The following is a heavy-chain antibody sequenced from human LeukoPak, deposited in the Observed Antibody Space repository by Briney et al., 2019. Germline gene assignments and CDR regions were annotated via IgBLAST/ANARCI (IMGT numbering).Heavy chain of an antibody. CDR2: IWSDGGNK. CDR3: ARRRYSVYDFDY. J-gene: IGHJ4*02. Sequence: PGGSLRLSCAASGFTLSTYGMHWVRQAPGKGLEWVAVIWSDGGNKYYADSVKGRFTISRDNSKNTLYLQMNSLRAEDTAVYYCARRRYSVYDFDYWGQGTLVTVSS. V-gene: IGHV3-33*01. CDR1: GFTLSTYG. D-gene: IGHD5/OR15-5a*01.